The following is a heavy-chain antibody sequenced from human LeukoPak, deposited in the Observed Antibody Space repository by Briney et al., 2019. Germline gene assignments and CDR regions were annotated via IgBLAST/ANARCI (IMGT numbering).Heavy chain of an antibody. V-gene: IGHV3-66*01. J-gene: IGHJ4*02. CDR2: IYSGGST. CDR3: ARVGTMVYFDY. CDR1: GSTVSSNY. D-gene: IGHD1-7*01. Sequence: GGSLRLSCAASGSTVSSNYMSWVRQAPGKGLEWVSVIYSGGSTYYADSVEGRFTISRDNSKNTLYLQMNSLRAEDTAVYYCARVGTMVYFDYWGRGTLVTVSS.